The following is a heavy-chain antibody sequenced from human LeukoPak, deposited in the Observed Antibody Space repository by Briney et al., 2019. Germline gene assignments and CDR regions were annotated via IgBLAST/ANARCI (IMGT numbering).Heavy chain of an antibody. J-gene: IGHJ5*01. CDR2: INNDGSST. D-gene: IGHD6-19*01. Sequence: GGSLRLSCAASGFIFSDHWMHWVRQAPGKGLVWLSRINNDGSSTIYADSVKGRFTFSRDNAENTLFLEMSSLRAEDTAVYYCAKEGQGYTSGWYLSWFDFWGQGTLVTVSS. V-gene: IGHV3-74*01. CDR1: GFIFSDHW. CDR3: AKEGQGYTSGWYLSWFDF.